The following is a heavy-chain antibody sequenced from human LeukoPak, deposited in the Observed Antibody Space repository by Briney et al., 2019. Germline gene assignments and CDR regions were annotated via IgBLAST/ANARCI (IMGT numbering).Heavy chain of an antibody. V-gene: IGHV3-9*01. CDR3: ARDFCTGCNYYFYGMDV. J-gene: IGHJ6*02. CDR1: GFTFDDYV. CDR2: VSANSANI. D-gene: IGHD2-2*01. Sequence: GRSLRLSCAASGFTFDDYVMHWVRQAPRRGQEWVSGVSANSANIGYADSVKGRFTLSRDNAKNSLYLQMNSLRTEDTALYYCARDFCTGCNYYFYGMDVWGRGTTVTVSS.